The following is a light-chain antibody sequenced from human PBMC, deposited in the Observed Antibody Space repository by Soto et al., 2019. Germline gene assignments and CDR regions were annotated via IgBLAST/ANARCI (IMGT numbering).Light chain of an antibody. CDR2: EVS. J-gene: IGLJ2*01. CDR1: SSDIGGYDC. Sequence: QSALTQPASVSGSPGQSITISCTGNSSDIGGYDCVSWYQQHPGKAPKLMIFEVSNRPSGVSNRFSGSKSGNTASLTISGLQAEDEADYYCSSYTGSSVIFGGGTKLTVL. V-gene: IGLV2-14*01. CDR3: SSYTGSSVI.